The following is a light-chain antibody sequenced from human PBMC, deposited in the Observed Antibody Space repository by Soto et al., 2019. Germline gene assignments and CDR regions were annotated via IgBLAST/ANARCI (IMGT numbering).Light chain of an antibody. CDR1: QHIRRR. CDR3: QQDSSWPLT. Sequence: VITQSPATSSVSPGESVKLSCRASQHIRRRLAWYQQKPGQAPRLLIYGASNRASGVPATFSGSGSGTEFTLSISSLQSEHLGVYYCQQDSSWPLTFGGGTKVDSK. CDR2: GAS. V-gene: IGKV3-15*01. J-gene: IGKJ4*01.